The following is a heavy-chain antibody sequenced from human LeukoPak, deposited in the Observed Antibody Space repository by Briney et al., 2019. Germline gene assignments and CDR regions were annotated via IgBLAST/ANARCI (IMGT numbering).Heavy chain of an antibody. V-gene: IGHV3-30*02. D-gene: IGHD5-24*01. Sequence: GGSLRLSCAASGFTFSNYGMHWVRQAPGKGLDWVAFIHYDGSNKYYADSVKGRFTISRDDSKNTLYLQLNSLRAEDTAIFYCARRWSPGYMDVWGKGTSVTISS. CDR3: ARRWSPGYMDV. CDR1: GFTFSNYG. J-gene: IGHJ6*03. CDR2: IHYDGSNK.